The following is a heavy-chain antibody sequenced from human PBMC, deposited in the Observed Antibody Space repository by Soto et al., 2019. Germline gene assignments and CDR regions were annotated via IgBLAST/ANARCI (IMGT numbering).Heavy chain of an antibody. V-gene: IGHV3-23*01. D-gene: IGHD3-16*01. CDR1: GFPFSTYA. J-gene: IGHJ6*02. CDR2: ISGSGGST. CDR3: VKEALAGDMDL. Sequence: PGGSLRLSCAASGFPFSTYAMIWVRQAPGQGLEWVSAISGSGGSTYYLDSVKGRFTISRDNSKNTLSLQMNSLRVEDTAVYYCVKEALAGDMDLWGQGTTVTVSS.